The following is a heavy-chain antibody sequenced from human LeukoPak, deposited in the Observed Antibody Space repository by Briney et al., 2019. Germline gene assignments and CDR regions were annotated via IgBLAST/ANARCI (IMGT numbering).Heavy chain of an antibody. Sequence: SVKVSCKSSRGSFSTYPISWVRQAPGQGLEWMGGIIPVFGAAKSTQKFQDRLKITADESTSTAYMELSSLRSDDTAVYYCARDGGLSHCSSTSCPLGYWGQGTLVTVSS. V-gene: IGHV1-69*01. D-gene: IGHD2-2*01. J-gene: IGHJ4*02. CDR1: RGSFSTYP. CDR3: ARDGGLSHCSSTSCPLGY. CDR2: IIPVFGAA.